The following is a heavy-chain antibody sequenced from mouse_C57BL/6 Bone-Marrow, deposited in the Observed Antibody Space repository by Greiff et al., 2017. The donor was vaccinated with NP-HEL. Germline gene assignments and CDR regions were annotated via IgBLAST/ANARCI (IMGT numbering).Heavy chain of an antibody. J-gene: IGHJ2*01. CDR1: GYTFTSYG. D-gene: IGHD2-12*01. Sequence: VQLQQSGAELARPGASVKLSCKASGYTFTSYGISWVKQRTGQGLEWIGEIYPRSGNTYYNEKFKGKATLTADKSSSTAYMELRSLTSEDSAVYFCALRPYYFDYWGQGTTLTVSS. CDR2: IYPRSGNT. V-gene: IGHV1-81*01. CDR3: ALRPYYFDY.